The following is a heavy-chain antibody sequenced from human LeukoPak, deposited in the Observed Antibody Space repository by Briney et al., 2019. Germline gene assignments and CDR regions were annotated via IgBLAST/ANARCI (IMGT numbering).Heavy chain of an antibody. J-gene: IGHJ4*02. D-gene: IGHD3-16*01. V-gene: IGHV3-48*03. CDR1: GFTFSSYE. CDR2: ISSGGGTI. CDR3: ARWGAFDY. Sequence: GGSLRLSCAASGFTFSSYEMHWVRQAPGKGLEWVSYISSGGGTIYYADSVKGRFTISRDNAKNSLYLQMNSLRADDTAVYYCARWGAFDYWGQGTLVTVSS.